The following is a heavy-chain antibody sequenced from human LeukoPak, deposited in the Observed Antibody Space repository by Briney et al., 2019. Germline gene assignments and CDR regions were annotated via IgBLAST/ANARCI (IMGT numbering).Heavy chain of an antibody. CDR3: ARERIYYGSGRDLTDARLYYYYGMDV. D-gene: IGHD3-10*01. CDR1: GFTFSTNA. Sequence: PGGSLRLSCLTSGFTFSTNAMSWVRQAPGKGLEWISGISGSGASTYYADSVTGRFAISRDNSKNTLYLQMNSLRADDTAVYYCARERIYYGSGRDLTDARLYYYYGMDVWGRGTTVTVSS. CDR2: ISGSGAST. J-gene: IGHJ6*02. V-gene: IGHV3-23*01.